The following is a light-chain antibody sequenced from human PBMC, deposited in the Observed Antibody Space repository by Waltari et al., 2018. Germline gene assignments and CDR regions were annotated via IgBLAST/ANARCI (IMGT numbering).Light chain of an antibody. V-gene: IGKV3-15*01. CDR3: QQHNDWPRT. CDR2: GAF. J-gene: IGKJ1*01. Sequence: EIVMTKSPATLSVSPGERATLSCRASQSISSSLAWYQQIPGQAPRLLIYGAFTRATGIPARFSGSGSDTEFTLTISSMQSEDFAIYYCQQHNDWPRTFGQGTKVEI. CDR1: QSISSS.